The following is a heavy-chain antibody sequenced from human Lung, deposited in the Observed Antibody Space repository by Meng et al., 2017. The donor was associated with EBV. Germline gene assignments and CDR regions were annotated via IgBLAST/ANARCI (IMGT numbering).Heavy chain of an antibody. CDR2: ISSSSSYI. V-gene: IGHV3-21*01. CDR1: GFTFSSYS. Sequence: EVQLVESGGGLVKPGGSLRLSCAASGFTFSSYSMNWVRQAPGNGLEWVSSISSSSSYIYYADSVKGRFTISRDNAKNSLYLQMNSLRAEDTAVYYCARAAAGLTFDYWGHGTLGTVSS. CDR3: ARAAAGLTFDY. J-gene: IGHJ4*01. D-gene: IGHD6-13*01.